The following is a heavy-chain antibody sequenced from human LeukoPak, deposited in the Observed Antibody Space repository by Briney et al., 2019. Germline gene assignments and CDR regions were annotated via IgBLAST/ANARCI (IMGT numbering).Heavy chain of an antibody. V-gene: IGHV4-61*02. J-gene: IGHJ6*03. Sequence: SETLSLTCTVSGGSISSGYYFWSWIRQPAGKGLEWIGRIHTSGSTNYNPSLKSRVTISVDTSKNQFSLKLSSVTAADTAVYYCASSGPNYYYYYMDVWGKGTTVTVSS. CDR2: IHTSGST. CDR1: GGSISSGYYF. CDR3: ASSGPNYYYYYMDV.